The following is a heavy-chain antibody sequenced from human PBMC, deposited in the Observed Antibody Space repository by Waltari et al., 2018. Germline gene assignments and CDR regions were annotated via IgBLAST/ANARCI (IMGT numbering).Heavy chain of an antibody. V-gene: IGHV4-59*11. J-gene: IGHJ6*03. D-gene: IGHD6-13*01. CDR1: GGSISSHY. CDR2: IYYSGST. Sequence: QVQLQESGPGLVKPSETLSLTCTVSGGSISSHYWSWIRQPPGKGLEWIGYIYYSGSTNYNPPLKSRVTISVDTSKNQFSLKLSSVTAADTAVYYCARDLSGIAAAGIYYYYYMDVWGKGTTVTVSS. CDR3: ARDLSGIAAAGIYYYYYMDV.